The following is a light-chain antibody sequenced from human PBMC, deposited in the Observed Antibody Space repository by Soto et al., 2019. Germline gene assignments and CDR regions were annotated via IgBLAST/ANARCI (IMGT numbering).Light chain of an antibody. CDR2: EAS. Sequence: DIQMTQSPSSLSASVGDTVTITCRATQVIANYLAWYQQKPGKVPKLLIYEASTLHSGVPSRFSGGASGTNFNLTISSLQAEDVATYYCQKYNRAPLAFGPGNKVDLK. J-gene: IGKJ3*01. CDR1: QVIANY. CDR3: QKYNRAPLA. V-gene: IGKV1-27*01.